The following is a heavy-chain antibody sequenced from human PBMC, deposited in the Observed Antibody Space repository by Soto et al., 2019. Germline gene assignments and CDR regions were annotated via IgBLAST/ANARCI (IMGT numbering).Heavy chain of an antibody. CDR1: GGTFSSYA. V-gene: IGHV1-69*13. D-gene: IGHD3-9*01. J-gene: IGHJ6*02. CDR3: ARDALRYFDWLPRHSYYATDV. Sequence: ASVKVSCKASGGTFSSYAISWVRQAPGQGLEWMGGIIPIFGTANYAQKFQGRVTITADESTSTAYMELSSLRSEDTAVYYCARDALRYFDWLPRHSYYATDVWGQGTTVTVSS. CDR2: IIPIFGTA.